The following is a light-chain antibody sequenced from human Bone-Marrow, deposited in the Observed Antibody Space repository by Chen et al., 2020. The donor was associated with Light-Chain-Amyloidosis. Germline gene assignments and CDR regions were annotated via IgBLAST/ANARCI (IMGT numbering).Light chain of an antibody. CDR1: SGDVGTYNY. CDR2: EVS. CDR3: GSFASSSSYV. V-gene: IGLV2-14*01. Sequence: QSALTQPASVSGSPGQSITISCPGTSGDVGTYNYVSWYHQHPGKAPEVMIYEVSNRPSGVSNRFSGSKSGNTASLTISRLQAEDGADYYCGSFASSSSYVFGPGTKVTVL. J-gene: IGLJ1*01.